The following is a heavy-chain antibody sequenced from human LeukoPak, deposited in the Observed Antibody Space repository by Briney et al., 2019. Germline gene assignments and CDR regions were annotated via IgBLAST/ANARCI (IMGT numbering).Heavy chain of an antibody. CDR2: ISGSGGST. V-gene: IGHV3-23*01. CDR3: AKSHSSSWYYFDY. J-gene: IGHJ4*02. CDR1: GFTFSGYA. D-gene: IGHD6-13*01. Sequence: PGGSLRLSCAASGFTFSGYAMTWVRQAPGKGLEWVSSISGSGGSTYYAASVKGRFTISRDNSKNTLYLQMNRLRAEDTAVYYCAKSHSSSWYYFDYWGQGTLVTVSS.